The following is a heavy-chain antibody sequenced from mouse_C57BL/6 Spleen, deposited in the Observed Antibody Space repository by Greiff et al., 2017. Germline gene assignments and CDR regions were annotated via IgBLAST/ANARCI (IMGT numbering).Heavy chain of an antibody. CDR3: ARPYSKYWYFDV. Sequence: VQLQQSGAELVRPGASVKLSCKASGYTFTDYYINWVKQRPGQGLEWIARIYPGSGNTYYNEKFKGKATLTAEKFSSTAYMQLSSLTSEDSAVYFCARPYSKYWYFDVWGTGTTVTVSS. J-gene: IGHJ1*03. CDR2: IYPGSGNT. D-gene: IGHD2-5*01. CDR1: GYTFTDYY. V-gene: IGHV1-76*01.